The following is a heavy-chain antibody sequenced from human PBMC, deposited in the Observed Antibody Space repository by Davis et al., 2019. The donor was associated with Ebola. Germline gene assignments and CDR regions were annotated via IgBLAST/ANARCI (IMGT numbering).Heavy chain of an antibody. Sequence: PGGSLRLSCAASGFTFSSYAMSWVRQAPGKGLEWVSAISGSGGRTYYADSVKGRFTISRDNSKNTLYLQMNSLRAEDTAVYYCAKGTSDSSSPWAEYFQHWGQGTLVTVSS. V-gene: IGHV3-23*01. D-gene: IGHD6-6*01. CDR3: AKGTSDSSSPWAEYFQH. J-gene: IGHJ1*01. CDR2: ISGSGGRT. CDR1: GFTFSSYA.